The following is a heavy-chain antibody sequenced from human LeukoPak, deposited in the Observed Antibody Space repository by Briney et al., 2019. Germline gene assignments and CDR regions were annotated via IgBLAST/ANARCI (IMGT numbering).Heavy chain of an antibody. J-gene: IGHJ1*01. CDR2: IYYSGST. D-gene: IGHD2-15*01. Sequence: SETLSLTCTVSGGSISSYYWSWIRQPPGKGLEWIGYIYYSGSTNYNPSLKSRVTISVDTSTHQFSLKLSSVTAADTAVYYCARSSRVAAEYFQHWGQGTLVTVSS. CDR3: ARSSRVAAEYFQH. V-gene: IGHV4-59*01. CDR1: GGSISSYY.